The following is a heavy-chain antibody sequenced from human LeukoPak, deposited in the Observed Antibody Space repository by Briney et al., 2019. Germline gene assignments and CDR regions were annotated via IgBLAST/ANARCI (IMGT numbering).Heavy chain of an antibody. V-gene: IGHV3-66*01. Sequence: GGSLRLSCAASGFTVSSNYMSWVRQAPGKGMEWVSVIYSDSGGSTYYADSVKGRFTMSRDNSKNTLYLHMNSLRAEDTAVYYCARGVNHDYGDFLDLWGQGTLVSVSS. CDR2: IYSDSGGST. J-gene: IGHJ5*02. D-gene: IGHD4-17*01. CDR3: ARGVNHDYGDFLDL. CDR1: GFTVSSNY.